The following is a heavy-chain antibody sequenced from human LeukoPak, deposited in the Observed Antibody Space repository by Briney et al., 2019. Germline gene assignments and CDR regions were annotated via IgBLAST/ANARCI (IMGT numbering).Heavy chain of an antibody. V-gene: IGHV3-23*01. J-gene: IGHJ4*02. CDR3: AKTNTYVNFDY. CDR2: VSGSGDIT. D-gene: IGHD5-18*01. CDR1: GFTFSNSA. Sequence: PGGSLRLSCAASGFTFSNSAMSWVGQAPGKGLEWVSIVSGSGDITYYADSVKGRFTISRDNSKNTLYLQMNSLRAEDAAVYYCAKTNTYVNFDYWGQGTLVTVSS.